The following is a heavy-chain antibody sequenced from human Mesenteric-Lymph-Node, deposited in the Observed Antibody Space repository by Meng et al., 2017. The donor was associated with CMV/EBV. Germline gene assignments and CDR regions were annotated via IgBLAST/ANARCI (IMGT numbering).Heavy chain of an antibody. D-gene: IGHD4-11*01. CDR1: GGTFSSYA. CDR3: ARTQSHDAFDI. Sequence: ASVKVSCKASGGTFSSYAISWVRQAPGQGLEWMGWINPDTGYVTNSAQKFQGRVTMTTDTSISTAYMELSRLRSDDTAVYYCARTQSHDAFDIWGQGTMVTVSS. J-gene: IGHJ3*02. CDR2: INPDTGYVT. V-gene: IGHV1-2*02.